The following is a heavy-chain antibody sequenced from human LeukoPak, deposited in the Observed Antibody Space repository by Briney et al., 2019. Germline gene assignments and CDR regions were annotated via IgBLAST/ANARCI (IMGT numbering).Heavy chain of an antibody. CDR2: INPNSGGT. Sequence: ASVKVSCKASGDTFTGYYMHWVRQAPGQGLEWMGWINPNSGGTSFAQKFQGRVTMTRDTSISTAYMELSRLRSDDTAVYYCARVGFCSGGLCPYYFDYWGQGTLVTVSS. V-gene: IGHV1-2*02. J-gene: IGHJ4*02. CDR3: ARVGFCSGGLCPYYFDY. CDR1: GDTFTGYY. D-gene: IGHD2-15*01.